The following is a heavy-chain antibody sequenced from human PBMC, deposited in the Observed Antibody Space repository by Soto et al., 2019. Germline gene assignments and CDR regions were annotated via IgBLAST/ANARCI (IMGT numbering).Heavy chain of an antibody. CDR3: ARTKVGYCTNGVCYTGWFDP. V-gene: IGHV3-53*01. CDR2: IYSGGST. Sequence: EVQLVESGGGLIQPGGSLRLSCAASGFTVSSNYMSWVRQAPGKGLEWVSVIYSGGSTYYADSVKGRFTISRDNSKNTLYLQMNSLRAEDTAVYYCARTKVGYCTNGVCYTGWFDPWGQGTLVTVSS. J-gene: IGHJ5*02. CDR1: GFTVSSNY. D-gene: IGHD2-8*01.